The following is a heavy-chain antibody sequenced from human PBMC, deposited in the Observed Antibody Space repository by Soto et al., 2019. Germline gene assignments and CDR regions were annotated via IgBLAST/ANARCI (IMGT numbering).Heavy chain of an antibody. CDR2: IYPGDSDT. V-gene: IGHV5-51*01. D-gene: IGHD5-18*01. Sequence: GESLKISCKGSGYSFTNYWIGWVRQMAGKGLEWIGIIYPGDSDTRYSPSLQGQVTISADKSISTAYLQWSSLKVSDTAMYYCSRVSREKQRNWFAPWGRGTPVTLSS. CDR3: SRVSREKQRNWFAP. CDR1: GYSFTNYW. J-gene: IGHJ5*02.